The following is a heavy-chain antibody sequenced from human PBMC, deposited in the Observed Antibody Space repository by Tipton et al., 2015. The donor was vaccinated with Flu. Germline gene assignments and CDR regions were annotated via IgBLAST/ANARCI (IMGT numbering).Heavy chain of an antibody. CDR3: AGGGGETELN. Sequence: TLSLTCTVSGGSISSYYWCWIRQPPGKGLEWIGYIFYTGSTNYNPSPKSRVSISVDTSKSQFSLKLNSVTAADTAIYYCAGGGGETELNWGQGTKVTVSS. D-gene: IGHD1-26*01. CDR1: GGSISSYY. CDR2: IFYTGST. J-gene: IGHJ3*01. V-gene: IGHV4-59*08.